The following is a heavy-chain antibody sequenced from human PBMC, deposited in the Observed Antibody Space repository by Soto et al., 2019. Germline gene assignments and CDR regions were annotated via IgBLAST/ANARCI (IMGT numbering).Heavy chain of an antibody. J-gene: IGHJ6*02. D-gene: IGHD3-3*02. Sequence: QVQLVQSGAEVKKPGSSVKISCKASGGSFRTNAFSWVRQAPGQGLEWMGGIIPIFPTPDYAQKFQGRVTITADESTTTTNMELSSLRSEDTATYYCARDKARQPLGGNYYSIMDVWGQGTTVTVSS. CDR2: IIPIFPTP. V-gene: IGHV1-69*12. CDR3: ARDKARQPLGGNYYSIMDV. CDR1: GGSFRTNA.